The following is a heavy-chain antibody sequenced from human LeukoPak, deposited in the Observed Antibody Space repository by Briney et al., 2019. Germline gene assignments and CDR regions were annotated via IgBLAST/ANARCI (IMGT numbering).Heavy chain of an antibody. V-gene: IGHV3-13*01. Sequence: PGGSLRLSCAASGFTFSNYDMHWVRQTTGKGLEWVSAIGSAGATYYPGSLKGRSTISRENAKNSLFLQMNSLRVGDTAVYFCARGGISAFMPDNWYFDLWGRGTLVTVSS. CDR2: IGSAGAT. CDR1: GFTFSNYD. J-gene: IGHJ2*01. D-gene: IGHD1-26*01. CDR3: ARGGISAFMPDNWYFDL.